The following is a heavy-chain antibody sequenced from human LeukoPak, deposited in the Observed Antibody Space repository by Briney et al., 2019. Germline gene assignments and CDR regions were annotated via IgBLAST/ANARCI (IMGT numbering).Heavy chain of an antibody. CDR3: AVGNCPTTSCYPGVAFDI. J-gene: IGHJ3*02. V-gene: IGHV4-61*02. Sequence: SETLSLTCTVSGVSISSGGYYWSWIRQPAGKGLEWIGRIYVSGSTNYNPSLQSRVTISVDTSKNQFSLKLTSVTAADTAVYYCAVGNCPTTSCYPGVAFDIWGQGTMVTVSS. D-gene: IGHD2-2*01. CDR2: IYVSGST. CDR1: GVSISSGGYY.